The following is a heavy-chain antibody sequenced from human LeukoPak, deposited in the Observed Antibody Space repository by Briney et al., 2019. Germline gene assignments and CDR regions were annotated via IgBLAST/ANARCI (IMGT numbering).Heavy chain of an antibody. J-gene: IGHJ3*02. Sequence: SETLSLTCTVSGGSISSYYWSWIRQPPGKGLEWIGYIYYSGSTNYNPSLKSRVTISVDTSKNQVSLKLSSVTAADTAVYYCARGYSGSFLNAFDIWGQGTMVSVSS. CDR3: ARGYSGSFLNAFDI. V-gene: IGHV4-59*08. D-gene: IGHD1-26*01. CDR2: IYYSGST. CDR1: GGSISSYY.